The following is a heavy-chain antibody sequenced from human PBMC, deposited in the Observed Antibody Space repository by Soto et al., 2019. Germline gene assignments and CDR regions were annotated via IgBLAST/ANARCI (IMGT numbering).Heavy chain of an antibody. CDR3: ARWGGCSSTSCRANYFDY. D-gene: IGHD2-2*01. V-gene: IGHV1-8*01. Sequence: QVQLVQSGAEVKKPGASVKVSCKASGYTFTSYDINWVRQATGQGLEWMGWMNPNSGNTGYAQKFQGRVTMTRNTSISTAYMELSSRRSEDTAVYYCARWGGCSSTSCRANYFDYWGQGTLVTVSS. CDR2: MNPNSGNT. J-gene: IGHJ4*02. CDR1: GYTFTSYD.